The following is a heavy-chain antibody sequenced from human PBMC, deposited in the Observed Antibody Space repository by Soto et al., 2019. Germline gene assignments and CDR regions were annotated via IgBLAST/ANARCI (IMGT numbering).Heavy chain of an antibody. D-gene: IGHD3-10*01. CDR2: IKGDEGST. V-gene: IGHV3-74*01. CDR3: ARGGLGTYLLDY. CDR1: GFTFNSHW. Sequence: EVQLVESGGGLVQPGGSLRLSCAASGFTFNSHWMHWVRQAPGKGLVWVSRIKGDEGSTSYEDSVKGRFTISRDNAKNTLYLQMNSLRAEETAVYYCARGGLGTYLLDYWGQGALVTVSS. J-gene: IGHJ4*02.